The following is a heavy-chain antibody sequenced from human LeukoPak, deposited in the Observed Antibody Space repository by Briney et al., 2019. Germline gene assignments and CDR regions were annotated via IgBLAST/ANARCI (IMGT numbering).Heavy chain of an antibody. CDR2: ILYDGSNK. V-gene: IGHV3-30-3*01. Sequence: GGSLRLSRAASGFTLGSYAMQWARQARGEGLEWVAFILYDGSNKYYPDSGKGRFTISRDNSKNTLYLQMNSLRAEDTAVYYCARGSWIQLWFIDYWGQGTLVTVSS. CDR3: ARGSWIQLWFIDY. J-gene: IGHJ4*02. CDR1: GFTLGSYA. D-gene: IGHD5-18*01.